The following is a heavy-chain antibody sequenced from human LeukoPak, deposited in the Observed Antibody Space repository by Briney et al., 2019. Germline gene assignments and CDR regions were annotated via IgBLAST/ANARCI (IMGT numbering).Heavy chain of an antibody. D-gene: IGHD3-16*02. CDR2: IYYSGST. CDR3: ARVTPGRGSYRFDY. J-gene: IGHJ4*02. Sequence: PSQTLSLTCTVSGGSISSGDYYWSWIRQPPGKGLEWIGYIYYSGSTYYNPSLKSRVTISVDTSKNQFSLKLSSVTAADTAVYYCARVTPGRGSYRFDYWGQGTLVTVSS. V-gene: IGHV4-30-4*08. CDR1: GGSISSGDYY.